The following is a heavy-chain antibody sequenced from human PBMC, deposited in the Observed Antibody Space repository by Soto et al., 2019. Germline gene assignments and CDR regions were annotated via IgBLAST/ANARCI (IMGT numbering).Heavy chain of an antibody. J-gene: IGHJ3*02. Sequence: QLHLVQSGAVVKKPGASVTVSCSASGYPVTAYYMHWVRQAPGRGLEWMGGINPATGAAKYTQTFRGRVTMAREPSTGTVFMELSGLTSEDTAVFYWARGGGVGVAGSAAFDMWGQGTLVTVSS. D-gene: IGHD3-3*01. CDR3: ARGGGVGVAGSAAFDM. CDR2: INPATGAA. V-gene: IGHV1-2*02. CDR1: GYPVTAYY.